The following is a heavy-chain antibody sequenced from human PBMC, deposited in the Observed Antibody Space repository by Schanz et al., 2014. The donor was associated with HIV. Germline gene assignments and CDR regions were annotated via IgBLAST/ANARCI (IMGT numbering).Heavy chain of an antibody. CDR2: LKPNSGET. CDR1: GYTFTDYF. J-gene: IGHJ3*02. CDR3: ARDLVDSSTWYDAFDI. V-gene: IGHV1-2*02. Sequence: QVQLVQSGAEVKKPGASVKVSCKASGYTFTDYFVHWVRQAPGQGLEWMAWLKPNSGETKFARKFQGRVTMTRDTSINTAYMEVRSLRSDDTALYFCARDLVDSSTWYDAFDIWGQGTKVTVSS. D-gene: IGHD6-13*01.